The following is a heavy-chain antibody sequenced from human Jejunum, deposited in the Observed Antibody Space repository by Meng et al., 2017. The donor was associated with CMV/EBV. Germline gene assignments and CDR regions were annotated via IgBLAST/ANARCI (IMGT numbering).Heavy chain of an antibody. V-gene: IGHV3-23*01. Sequence: EVKLLESGGGLVQPGGSLRLSCAASGFTIITYDMIWVRQAPGKGLEWVSTISASGAGTYYADSVKGRFTISRDPSKNTLYLQMNSLTTEDTAVYFCVTNSGGLGYWGHGTLVTVSS. J-gene: IGHJ4*01. CDR1: GFTIITYD. CDR3: VTNSGGLGY. CDR2: ISASGAGT. D-gene: IGHD6-19*01.